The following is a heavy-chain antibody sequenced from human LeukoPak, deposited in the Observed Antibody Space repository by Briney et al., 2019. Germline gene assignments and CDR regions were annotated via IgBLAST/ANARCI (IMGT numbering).Heavy chain of an antibody. Sequence: GGSLRLSCAASGFTFSSYGMSWVRQAPGKGLEWVSAISGSGGSTYYADSVKGRFTISRDNSKNTLYLQMNSLRAEDTAVYYCAREISPQQLAPNWFDPWGQGTLVTVSS. CDR2: ISGSGGST. D-gene: IGHD6-13*01. CDR3: AREISPQQLAPNWFDP. V-gene: IGHV3-23*01. J-gene: IGHJ5*02. CDR1: GFTFSSYG.